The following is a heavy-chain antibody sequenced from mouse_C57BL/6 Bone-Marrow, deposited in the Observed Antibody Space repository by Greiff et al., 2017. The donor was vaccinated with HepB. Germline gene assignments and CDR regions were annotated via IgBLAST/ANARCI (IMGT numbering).Heavy chain of an antibody. V-gene: IGHV5-17*01. D-gene: IGHD1-1*01. CDR3: AMGTTVVAPFDY. CDR2: ISSGSSTI. Sequence: EVHLVESGGGLVKPGGSLKLSCAASGFTFSDYGMHWVRQAPEKGLEWVAYISSGSSTIYYADTVKGRFTISRDNAKNTLFLQMTSLRSEDTAMYYCAMGTTVVAPFDYWGQGTTLTVSS. CDR1: GFTFSDYG. J-gene: IGHJ2*01.